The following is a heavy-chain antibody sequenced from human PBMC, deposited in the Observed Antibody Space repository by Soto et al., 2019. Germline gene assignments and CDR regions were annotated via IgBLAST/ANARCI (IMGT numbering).Heavy chain of an antibody. Sequence: QVQLVESGGGVVQPGRSLRLSCAASGFTFSSYGMHWVRQAPGKGLEWVAVIWYDGSNKYYADSVKGRFTTSRDNSKNTLNLQMNSLRAEDTAVYYCARERYCSGGSCYLDDYYCYYGMDVWGQGTTVTVSS. J-gene: IGHJ6*02. CDR3: ARERYCSGGSCYLDDYYCYYGMDV. CDR1: GFTFSSYG. CDR2: IWYDGSNK. V-gene: IGHV3-33*01. D-gene: IGHD2-15*01.